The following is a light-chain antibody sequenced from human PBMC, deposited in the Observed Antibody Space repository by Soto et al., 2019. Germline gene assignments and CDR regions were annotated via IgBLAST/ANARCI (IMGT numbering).Light chain of an antibody. V-gene: IGKV3-11*01. CDR2: DAS. J-gene: IGKJ1*01. CDR3: QQRSNXPPWT. Sequence: EIVLTQSPATLSLSPGERATLSCRASQSVSSYLAWYQQKPGQAPRLLIYDASNRATGIPARFSGSGSGTDFTXTISSLEPEDFXVYYCQQRSNXPPWTFGXXXKV. CDR1: QSVSSY.